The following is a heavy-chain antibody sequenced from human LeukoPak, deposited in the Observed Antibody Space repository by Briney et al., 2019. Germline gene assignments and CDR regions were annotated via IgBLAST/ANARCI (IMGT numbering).Heavy chain of an antibody. D-gene: IGHD3-22*01. V-gene: IGHV4-4*07. CDR1: GGSFSGYY. CDR3: ARDPTRYYDTSGYPYYFDY. J-gene: IGHJ4*02. Sequence: SETLSLTCAVYGGSFSGYYWSWIRQPPGKGLEWIGRIFTSGSTNYNPSLKSRVTMSVDTSKNQFSLKLTSVTAADTAVYYCARDPTRYYDTSGYPYYFDYWGQGALVTVSS. CDR2: IFTSGST.